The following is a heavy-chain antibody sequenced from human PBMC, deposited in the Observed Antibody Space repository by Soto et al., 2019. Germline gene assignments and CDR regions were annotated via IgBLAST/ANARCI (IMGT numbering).Heavy chain of an antibody. J-gene: IGHJ5*02. CDR3: ARGAYNDYSHWIEP. V-gene: IGHV1-8*01. CDR1: GYSFTRHD. D-gene: IGHD4-4*01. Sequence: QVQLVQSGAEVRKPGASVRVSCKATGYSFTRHDINWLRQAAGQGLEWMGWMNPNSGNAVYAQKFQGRDTMPRNTHINTDLIDVTSMKSEGTAVYFCARGAYNDYSHWIEPWGQGTLVTASS. CDR2: MNPNSGNA.